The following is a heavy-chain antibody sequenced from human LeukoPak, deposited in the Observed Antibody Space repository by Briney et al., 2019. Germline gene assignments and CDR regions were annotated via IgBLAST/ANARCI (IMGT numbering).Heavy chain of an antibody. Sequence: SETLSLTCPVSGCCLTRSYWRGMGQPPGKGLEWIGCIYYSGSTNYNPSLKSRVTMSVDTSKNQFSLKLTSVTAADTAVYYCVKTISGYHFDYCELGARGPLVTVSS. V-gene: IGHV4-59*01. D-gene: IGHD5-18*01. CDR1: GCCLTRSY. CDR3: VKTISGYHFDYCEL. CDR2: IYYSGST. J-gene: IGHJ1*01.